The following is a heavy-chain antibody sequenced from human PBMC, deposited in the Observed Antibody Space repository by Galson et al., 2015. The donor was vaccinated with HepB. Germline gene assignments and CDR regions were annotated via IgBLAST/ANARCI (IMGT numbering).Heavy chain of an antibody. CDR1: GLTFSRYG. J-gene: IGHJ6*03. Sequence: SLRLSCAASGLTFSRYGMNWVRQAPGKGLEWVSSISSTSSYIYYADSVKGRFTISRDNAKNSLYLQMNSLRAEDTAVYYCARVGGYCSSSSCYFGPDYYYYMDVWGNGTTVTVSS. CDR2: ISSTSSYI. V-gene: IGHV3-21*01. CDR3: ARVGGYCSSSSCYFGPDYYYYMDV. D-gene: IGHD2-2*03.